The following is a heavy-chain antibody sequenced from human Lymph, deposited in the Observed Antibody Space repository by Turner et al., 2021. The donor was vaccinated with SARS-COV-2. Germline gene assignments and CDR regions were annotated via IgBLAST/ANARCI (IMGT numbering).Heavy chain of an antibody. CDR1: GCSISSSY. CDR2: IYTSGST. J-gene: IGHJ5*02. D-gene: IGHD3-10*01. CDR3: ARVLKIPRELLWFGEPEGDNWFDP. V-gene: IGHV4-4*07. Sequence: QVQLQASGPGLVKPSATLSLTCTVSGCSISSSYWSWIRQPAGKGLEWIGRIYTSGSTNYNPSLKSRGTMSVDTSKNQFSLKLSSVTAADTAVYYCARVLKIPRELLWFGEPEGDNWFDPWGQGTLVTVSS.